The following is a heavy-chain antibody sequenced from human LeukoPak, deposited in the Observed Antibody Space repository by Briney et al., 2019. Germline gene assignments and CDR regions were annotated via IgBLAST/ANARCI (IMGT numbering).Heavy chain of an antibody. Sequence: GGSLRLSCAASGFTFTRFGTHWVRQAPGKGLEWVAFIRYDESNKYYADSVKGRFTVSRDNSKNTLYLQMNSLRAEDTAVYYCAKGLNSYDSSGYPSWGQGTLVTVSS. D-gene: IGHD3-22*01. CDR1: GFTFTRFG. CDR2: IRYDESNK. J-gene: IGHJ4*02. CDR3: AKGLNSYDSSGYPS. V-gene: IGHV3-30*02.